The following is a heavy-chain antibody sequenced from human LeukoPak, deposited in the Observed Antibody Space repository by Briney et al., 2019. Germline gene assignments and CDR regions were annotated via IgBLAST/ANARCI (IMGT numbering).Heavy chain of an antibody. CDR3: ARHNGFDRGYYYYMDV. CDR1: GGFISSYY. Sequence: PSETLSLTCTVSGGFISSYYWSWIRQPAGKGLEWIGRVYISGITNYNPSLKSRITMSVDTSKNQFSLKLTSVTAADTAVYYCARHNGFDRGYYYYMDVWGKGTTVTVSS. D-gene: IGHD3-9*01. CDR2: VYISGIT. J-gene: IGHJ6*03. V-gene: IGHV4-4*07.